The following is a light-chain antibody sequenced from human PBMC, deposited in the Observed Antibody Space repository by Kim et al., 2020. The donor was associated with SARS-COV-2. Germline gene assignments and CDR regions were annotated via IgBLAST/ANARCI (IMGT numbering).Light chain of an antibody. Sequence: EIVLTQSPVTLSLSLGERAALSCRASQSISSSYLAWYQQKPGQAPRLLIYGAASRATGIPDRFSGSGSGTDFTLTISRLEAEDFAVYYCKQYVGSPCTFGQGTKLEI. CDR3: KQYVGSPCT. V-gene: IGKV3-20*01. CDR2: GAA. CDR1: QSISSSY. J-gene: IGKJ2*02.